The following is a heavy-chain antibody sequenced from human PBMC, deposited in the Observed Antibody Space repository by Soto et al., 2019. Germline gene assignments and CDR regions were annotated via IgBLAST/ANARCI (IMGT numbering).Heavy chain of an antibody. CDR1: GYTFTSYG. D-gene: IGHD1-26*01. V-gene: IGHV1-18*01. CDR3: VREDFGLGIDY. Sequence: ASVKVSCKASGYTFTSYGISWLRQAPGQGLEWMVWISAYNGNTKYAQKLQGRVTMTTDTSTSTAYMELRSLRSDDTAVYYCVREDFGLGIDYWGLGTLVTVSS. CDR2: ISAYNGNT. J-gene: IGHJ4*01.